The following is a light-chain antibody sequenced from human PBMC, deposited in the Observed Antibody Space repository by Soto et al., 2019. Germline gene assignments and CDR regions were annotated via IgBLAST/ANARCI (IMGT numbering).Light chain of an antibody. CDR2: EVT. V-gene: IGLV2-14*01. Sequence: QSALTQPASVSGSPGQSITISCTGTSNDIGIYNYVSWFQHHPGKAPKLIIYEVTNRPSGVSDRFSGSKSDNTASLTISGLQAEDEADYYCSSYTISSTWEFGGGTKLTVL. CDR3: SSYTISSTWE. CDR1: SNDIGIYNY. J-gene: IGLJ3*02.